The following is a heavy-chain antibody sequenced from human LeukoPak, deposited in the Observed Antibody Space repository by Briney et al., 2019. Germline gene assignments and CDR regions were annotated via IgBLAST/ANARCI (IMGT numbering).Heavy chain of an antibody. Sequence: GGSLRLSCAASGFTFSSYWMSWVRQAPGKGLGWVANIKQDGSEKYYVDSVKGRFTISRDNAKNSLYLQMNSLRAEDTAVYYCARANPGRYSYGYLPDYWGQGTLVTVSS. CDR1: GFTFSSYW. V-gene: IGHV3-7*03. D-gene: IGHD5-18*01. CDR3: ARANPGRYSYGYLPDY. J-gene: IGHJ4*02. CDR2: IKQDGSEK.